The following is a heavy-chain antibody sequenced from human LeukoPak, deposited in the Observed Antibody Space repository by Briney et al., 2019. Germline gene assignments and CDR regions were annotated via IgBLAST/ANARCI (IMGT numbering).Heavy chain of an antibody. CDR1: GGSISSSSYY. CDR3: ARPDSSGYYYGAFDI. V-gene: IGHV4-39*01. CDR2: IYYSGST. Sequence: ASETLSLTCTVSGGSISSSSYYWGWIRQPPGKGLEWIGSIYYSGSTYYNPSLKSRVTISVDTSKNQFSLKLSSVTAADTAVYYCARPDSSGYYYGAFDIWGQGTMVTVSS. J-gene: IGHJ3*02. D-gene: IGHD3-22*01.